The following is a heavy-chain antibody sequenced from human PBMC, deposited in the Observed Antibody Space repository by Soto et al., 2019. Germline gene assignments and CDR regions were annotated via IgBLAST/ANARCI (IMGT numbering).Heavy chain of an antibody. Sequence: QVQLVESGGGVVQPGGSLRLSCATSGFTFSDSGMHWVRQAPGKGLEWVAVIWSDGSDKSYADSVEGRFTISRDNSKKHLFLQMNSLRAEDTAVYYCVESNRFSSPAGWGGGFDYWGQGTLVTVSS. D-gene: IGHD6-13*01. CDR1: GFTFSDSG. CDR3: VESNRFSSPAGWGGGFDY. V-gene: IGHV3-33*01. J-gene: IGHJ4*02. CDR2: IWSDGSDK.